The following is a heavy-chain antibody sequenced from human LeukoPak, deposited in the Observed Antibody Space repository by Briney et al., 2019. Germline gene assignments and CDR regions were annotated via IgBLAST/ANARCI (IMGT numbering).Heavy chain of an antibody. J-gene: IGHJ4*02. V-gene: IGHV4-4*02. D-gene: IGHD2-2*01. Sequence: PSETLSLTCGVSGGSFSSTNWWIWVRQPPGKGLGWIGEVYHSGDTNYNPSLKSRVTISVDKSKSQFSLSLRSVTAADTAVYYCAMRRGFHCSSTSCYGGFDFDYWGQGALITVSS. CDR2: VYHSGDT. CDR3: AMRRGFHCSSTSCYGGFDFDY. CDR1: GGSFSSTNW.